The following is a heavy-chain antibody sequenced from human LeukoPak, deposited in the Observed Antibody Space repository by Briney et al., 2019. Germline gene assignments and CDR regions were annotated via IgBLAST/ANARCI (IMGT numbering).Heavy chain of an antibody. D-gene: IGHD2-15*01. Sequence: ASVKVSCKASGYTFTSYDLNWVRQATGQGLEWMGWMNPNSGNTGYAQKFQGRVTMTRNTSISTAYMELSSLRSEDTAVYYCARGLWYCSGGSCSYWFDPWGQGTLVTVSS. V-gene: IGHV1-8*01. CDR3: ARGLWYCSGGSCSYWFDP. J-gene: IGHJ5*02. CDR2: MNPNSGNT. CDR1: GYTFTSYD.